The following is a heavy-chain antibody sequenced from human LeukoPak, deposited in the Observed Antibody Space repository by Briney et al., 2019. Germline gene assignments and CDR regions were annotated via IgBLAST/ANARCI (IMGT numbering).Heavy chain of an antibody. CDR3: ARSFSDVAFDI. CDR2: ISWDGGST. D-gene: IGHD3-16*02. J-gene: IGHJ3*02. CDR1: GFTFDDYA. V-gene: IGHV3-43D*03. Sequence: GGSLRLSCAASGFTFDDYAMHWVRQAPGKGLEWVSLISWDGGSTYYADSVKGRFTISRDNSKNTLYLQMNSLRAEDTAVYYCARSFSDVAFDIWGQGPMVTVSS.